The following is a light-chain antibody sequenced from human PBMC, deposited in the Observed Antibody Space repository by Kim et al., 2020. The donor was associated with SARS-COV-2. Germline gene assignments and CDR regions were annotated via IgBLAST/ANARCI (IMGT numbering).Light chain of an antibody. V-gene: IGKV3-11*01. J-gene: IGKJ1*01. Sequence: LSPGERATHSGRASQSVRSVLAWYQQKPGQAPRLLIYDVSIRATDIPARFSGSGSGTDFTLTISSLEPEDFAVDYCQQRSYWPPTFGPGTKVDIK. CDR1: QSVRSV. CDR2: DVS. CDR3: QQRSYWPPT.